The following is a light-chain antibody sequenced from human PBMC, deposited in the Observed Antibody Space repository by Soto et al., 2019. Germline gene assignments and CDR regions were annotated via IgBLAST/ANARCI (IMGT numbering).Light chain of an antibody. V-gene: IGKV1-5*03. CDR1: QSISSW. J-gene: IGKJ5*01. CDR2: KAS. Sequence: IRMSQKPSTRFAYVRDVVTITCRASQSISSWLAWYQQKPGKAPNLLIYKASSLEGGVPSRFSGSGSGTEFTLTNSSLQPDEFATYHCQQAMTVGQGTRLEIK. CDR3: QQAMT.